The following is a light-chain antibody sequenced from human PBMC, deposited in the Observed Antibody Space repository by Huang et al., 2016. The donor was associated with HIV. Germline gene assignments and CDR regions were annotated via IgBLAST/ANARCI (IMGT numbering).Light chain of an antibody. CDR3: QQTSSVPLT. J-gene: IGKJ4*01. CDR2: AAS. Sequence: DIQMTQSPSSLSASVGDRISITCRASQTISTFLNWYQQKPGKAPKLLIYAASNLQSGVSSRFSGTVSGTLFTLTVTGLLPDDFATYFCQQTSSVPLTFGGGTKVEMK. CDR1: QTISTF. V-gene: IGKV1-39*01.